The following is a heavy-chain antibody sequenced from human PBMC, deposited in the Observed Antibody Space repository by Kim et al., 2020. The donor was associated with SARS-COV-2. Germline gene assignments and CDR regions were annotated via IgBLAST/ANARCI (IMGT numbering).Heavy chain of an antibody. D-gene: IGHD4-17*01. CDR1: GYTFTSYY. Sequence: ASVKVSCKASGYTFTSYYMHWVRQAPGQGLEWMGIINPSGGSTSYAQKFQGRVTMTRDTSTSTVYMELSSLRSEDTAVYYCARERVFYGDYGSSFGYWGQGTLVTVSS. J-gene: IGHJ4*02. V-gene: IGHV1-46*01. CDR2: INPSGGST. CDR3: ARERVFYGDYGSSFGY.